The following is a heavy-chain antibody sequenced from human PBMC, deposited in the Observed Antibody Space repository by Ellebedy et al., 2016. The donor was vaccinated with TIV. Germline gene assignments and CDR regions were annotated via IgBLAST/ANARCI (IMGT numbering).Heavy chain of an antibody. CDR3: AKDRPYYYDSRGYSDAFDV. J-gene: IGHJ3*01. D-gene: IGHD3-22*01. V-gene: IGHV3-23*01. CDR1: GFTFNSYA. Sequence: GGSLRLXXAASGFTFNSYAMSWVRLAPGKGLEWVSVISGSGGSTYYADSVKGRCTISRDNSKNTLYLQMNSLRGEDTAVYYCAKDRPYYYDSRGYSDAFDVWGQGTMVTVSS. CDR2: ISGSGGST.